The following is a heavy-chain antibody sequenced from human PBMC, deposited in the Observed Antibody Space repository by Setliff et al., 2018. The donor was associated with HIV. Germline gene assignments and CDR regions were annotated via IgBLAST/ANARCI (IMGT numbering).Heavy chain of an antibody. D-gene: IGHD5-12*01. CDR2: ISSNE. CDR3: AREGQATDSFDM. J-gene: IGHJ3*02. V-gene: IGHV3-48*03. Sequence: GGSLRLSCAASGFTFSSYEMNWVRQAPGKGLEWVSYISSNENYADSVKGRFTISRDNGKNSLYLQMTSLRADDTALYYCAREGQATDSFDMWGQGTMVTVSS. CDR1: GFTFSSYE.